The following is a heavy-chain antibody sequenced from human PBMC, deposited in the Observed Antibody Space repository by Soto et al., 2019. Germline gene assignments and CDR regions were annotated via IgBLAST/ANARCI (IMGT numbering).Heavy chain of an antibody. CDR1: GYTFTSYA. Sequence: ASVKVSCKASGYTFTSYAMHWVRQAPGQRLEWMGWINAGNGNTKYSQKFQGRVTITRDTSASTAYMALSSLRSEDTAVYYCARDPSYYGMDVWGQGTTVTVSS. J-gene: IGHJ6*02. CDR2: INAGNGNT. V-gene: IGHV1-3*01. CDR3: ARDPSYYGMDV.